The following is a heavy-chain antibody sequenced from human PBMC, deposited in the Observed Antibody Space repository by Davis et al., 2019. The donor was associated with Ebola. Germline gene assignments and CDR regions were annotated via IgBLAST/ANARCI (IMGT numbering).Heavy chain of an antibody. Sequence: GESLKISCAASGFTFSSYAMHWVRQAPGKGLEWVAVISYHGSNEYYADSVKGRFTISRDNSQNTLSLQMNGLTAEDTAVYYCARDLHCGGECYPFPPEYTYGMDVWGKGTTVTV. J-gene: IGHJ6*04. CDR3: ARDLHCGGECYPFPPEYTYGMDV. CDR1: GFTFSSYA. CDR2: ISYHGSNE. V-gene: IGHV3-30-3*01. D-gene: IGHD2-21*01.